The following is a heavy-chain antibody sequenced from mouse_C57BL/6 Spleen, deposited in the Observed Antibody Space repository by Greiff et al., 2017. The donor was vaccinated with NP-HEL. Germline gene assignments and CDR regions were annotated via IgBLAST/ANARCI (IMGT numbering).Heavy chain of an antibody. CDR3: AREHYYGSSYGFAY. CDR2: ISSGSSTI. J-gene: IGHJ3*01. Sequence: VQLQQSGGGLVKPGGSLKLSCAASGFTFSDYGMHWVRQAPEKGLEWVAYISSGSSTIYYADTVKGRFTISRDNAKNTLFLQMTSLRSEDTAMYYCAREHYYGSSYGFAYWGQGTLVTVSA. V-gene: IGHV5-17*01. D-gene: IGHD1-1*01. CDR1: GFTFSDYG.